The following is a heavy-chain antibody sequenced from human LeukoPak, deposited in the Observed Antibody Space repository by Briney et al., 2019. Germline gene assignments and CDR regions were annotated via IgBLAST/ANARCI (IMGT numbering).Heavy chain of an antibody. CDR3: ARHGYCSGGSCYWDY. CDR1: GGSISSYY. Sequence: PSETLSLTCTVSGGSISSYYWSWIRQPPGSGLEWIAYIYYSGSTSYNPSVKSRVAISVDTSNNEVSLKLSSVTAADTAVYYCARHGYCSGGSCYWDYWGQGTLVTVSS. CDR2: IYYSGST. J-gene: IGHJ4*02. V-gene: IGHV4-59*08. D-gene: IGHD2-15*01.